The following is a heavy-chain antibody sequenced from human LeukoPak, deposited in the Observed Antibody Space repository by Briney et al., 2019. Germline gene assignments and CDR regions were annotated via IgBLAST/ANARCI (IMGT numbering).Heavy chain of an antibody. CDR2: IYYTDNT. CDR3: ARGRDGSDSNPRVFFFDY. V-gene: IGHV4-59*01. J-gene: IGHJ4*02. Sequence: PSETLSLTCTVSGGSLSYYYWSWIRQPPGKGLEWIGYIYYTDNTKYNPSLNSRVTISTDRSKNQFTLKLSSVTAADTAVYYCARGRDGSDSNPRVFFFDYWGQGTLLTVSS. D-gene: IGHD5-24*01. CDR1: GGSLSYYY.